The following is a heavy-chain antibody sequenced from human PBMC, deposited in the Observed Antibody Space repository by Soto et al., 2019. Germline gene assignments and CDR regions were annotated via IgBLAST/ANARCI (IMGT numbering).Heavy chain of an antibody. CDR1: GFFISSGNY. CDR2: IFHGGNT. D-gene: IGHD2-15*01. V-gene: IGHV4-38-2*01. Sequence: SETLSLTCAVSGFFISSGNYWGWIRKPPGKGLEWIGSIFHGGNTYYNPSLKSRVTISVDMSKNPFSLKLNSVTAADTAVYYCASARWYDAFDVWGQGTVVTVSS. J-gene: IGHJ3*01. CDR3: ASARWYDAFDV.